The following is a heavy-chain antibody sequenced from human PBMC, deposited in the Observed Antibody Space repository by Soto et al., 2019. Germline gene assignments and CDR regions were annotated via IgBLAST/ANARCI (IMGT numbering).Heavy chain of an antibody. J-gene: IGHJ5*02. Sequence: PSETLSLTCTVSGGSVSSYYWSWIRQPRGKGLEWIGYIYYSGSTNYNPSLKSRVTISVDTSKNQFSLKLSSVTAADTAVYYCARGPTGSGNWFDPWGQGTLVTVST. CDR3: ARGPTGSGNWFDP. CDR2: IYYSGST. D-gene: IGHD1-26*01. CDR1: GGSVSSYY. V-gene: IGHV4-59*02.